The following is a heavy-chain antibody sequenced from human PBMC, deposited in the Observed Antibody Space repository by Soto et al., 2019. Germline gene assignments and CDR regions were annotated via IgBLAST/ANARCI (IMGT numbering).Heavy chain of an antibody. J-gene: IGHJ5*01. D-gene: IGHD1-7*01. CDR2: ISSSGSFM. Sequence: EVQLVESGGGLVKPGGSLRLSCAASGFTFSSDSMGWVRQAPGKGLEWVASISSSGSFMNYADSVKGRFTISRDNSKNSLYLQMRILKDEDTAVYYCARDPPSGTTFDWFDSWGQGTLVTVSS. CDR3: ARDPPSGTTFDWFDS. CDR1: GFTFSSDS. V-gene: IGHV3-21*01.